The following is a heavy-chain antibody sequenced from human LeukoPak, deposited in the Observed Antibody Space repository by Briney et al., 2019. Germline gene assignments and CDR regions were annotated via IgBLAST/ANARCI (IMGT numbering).Heavy chain of an antibody. CDR2: ISASGSST. D-gene: IGHD3-3*01. CDR3: AKGAQYDFWTGYTLEYFDV. Sequence: GGSLRLSCAASGFTFTSYAMNWVRQAPGKGLEWVSFISASGSSTHYADSVKGRFTISRDNSNNTLYLQINSMRAEDTAAYYCAKGAQYDFWTGYTLEYFDVWGKGTLVTVSS. CDR1: GFTFTSYA. V-gene: IGHV3-23*01. J-gene: IGHJ4*02.